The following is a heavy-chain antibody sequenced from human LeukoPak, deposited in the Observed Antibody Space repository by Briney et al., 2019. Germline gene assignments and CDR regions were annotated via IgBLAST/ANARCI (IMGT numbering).Heavy chain of an antibody. CDR3: ARGASYYDSSGYYYAWFDP. Sequence: ASVKVSCKASGYTFTSYDINWVRQATGQGLEWMGWMNPNSGNTGYAQKFQGRVTMTRNTSISAAYMELSSLRSEDTAVYYCARGASYYDSSGYYYAWFDPWGQGTLVTVSS. V-gene: IGHV1-8*01. J-gene: IGHJ5*02. CDR2: MNPNSGNT. CDR1: GYTFTSYD. D-gene: IGHD3-22*01.